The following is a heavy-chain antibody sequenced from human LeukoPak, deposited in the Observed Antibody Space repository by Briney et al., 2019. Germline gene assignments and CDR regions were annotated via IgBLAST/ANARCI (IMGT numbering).Heavy chain of an antibody. CDR2: INAGNGNT. Sequence: ASVKVYCKASGYTFTSYAMHWVRQAPGQRLEWMGWINAGNGNTKYSQKFQGRVTITRDTSASTAYMELSSLRSEDTAVYYCARTSPPIGGMDVWGQGTTVTVSS. CDR1: GYTFTSYA. J-gene: IGHJ6*02. V-gene: IGHV1-3*01. CDR3: ARTSPPIGGMDV.